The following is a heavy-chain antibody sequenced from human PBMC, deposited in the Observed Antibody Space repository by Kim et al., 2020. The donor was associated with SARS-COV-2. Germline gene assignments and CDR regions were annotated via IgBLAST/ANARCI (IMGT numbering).Heavy chain of an antibody. Sequence: SETLSLTCTVSSDSISAYYWSWIRQFPGKGLEWIGYIFYSGNTNYSPSLKSRVTISWDTSRNQLSLDLTSVTEADTAVYYCARSEGRASWHQFDYWGQGILVTVSS. CDR2: IFYSGNT. J-gene: IGHJ4*02. CDR1: SDSISAYY. V-gene: IGHV4-59*01. CDR3: ARSEGRASWHQFDY.